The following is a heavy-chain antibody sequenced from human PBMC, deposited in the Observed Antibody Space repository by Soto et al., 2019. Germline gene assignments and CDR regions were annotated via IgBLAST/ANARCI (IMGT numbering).Heavy chain of an antibody. Sequence: EVRLLESGGGLVRPGGSLRLSCAASGFTFTTYAMSWVRQAPGKGLEWVSAISAGCGTTYYADSVKGRFTISRDNSMNALYLQIHSLRVEDTAVYYCAHPRGYGVFDAYDLWGQGTMVTVSS. V-gene: IGHV3-23*01. CDR1: GFTFTTYA. CDR3: AHPRGYGVFDAYDL. D-gene: IGHD4-17*01. CDR2: ISAGCGTT. J-gene: IGHJ3*01.